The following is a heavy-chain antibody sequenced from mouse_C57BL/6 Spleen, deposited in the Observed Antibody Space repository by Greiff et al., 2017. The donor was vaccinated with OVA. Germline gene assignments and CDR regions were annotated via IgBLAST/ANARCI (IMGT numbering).Heavy chain of an antibody. CDR3: ARAYYGNYKGYWYFDV. D-gene: IGHD2-10*01. CDR2: INPNNGGT. V-gene: IGHV1-18*01. CDR1: GYTFTDYN. Sequence: VQLQQSGPELVKPGASVKIPCKASGYTFTDYNMDWVKQSHGKSLEWIGDINPNNGGTIYNQKFKGKATLTVDKYSSTAYMELRSLTSEDTAVYYCARAYYGNYKGYWYFDVWGTGTTVTVSS. J-gene: IGHJ1*03.